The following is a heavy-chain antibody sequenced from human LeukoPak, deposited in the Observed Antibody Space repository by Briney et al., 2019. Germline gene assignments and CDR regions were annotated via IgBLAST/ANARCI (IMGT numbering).Heavy chain of an antibody. J-gene: IGHJ6*03. CDR3: ARGLWTYYYYYMDV. D-gene: IGHD3-16*01. CDR2: IYYSGST. CDR1: GGSISNYY. V-gene: IGHV4-59*12. Sequence: PSETLSLTYTVSGGSISNYYWSWIRQPPGKGLEWIGYIYYSGSTKYNPSLKSRVTISVDTSKNQFSLKLSSVTAADTAVYYCARGLWTYYYYYMDVWGKGTTVTVSS.